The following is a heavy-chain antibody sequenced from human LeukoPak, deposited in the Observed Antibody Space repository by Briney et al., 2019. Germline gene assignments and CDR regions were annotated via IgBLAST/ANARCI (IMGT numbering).Heavy chain of an antibody. J-gene: IGHJ4*02. CDR1: GFTFSSYA. Sequence: GGSLRLSCAASGFTFSSYAMSWVRQAPGKGLEWVSAISGSGGSTYYADSVKGRFTISRDNSKNTLYLQMNSLRAEDTAVYYCAKIRGGSFRPQHPFDYWGQGTLVTASS. CDR2: ISGSGGST. CDR3: AKIRGGSFRPQHPFDY. V-gene: IGHV3-23*01. D-gene: IGHD1-26*01.